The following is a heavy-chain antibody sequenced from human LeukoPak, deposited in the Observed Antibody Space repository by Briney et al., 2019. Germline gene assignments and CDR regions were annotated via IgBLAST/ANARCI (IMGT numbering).Heavy chain of an antibody. D-gene: IGHD3-9*01. CDR2: IYTSGST. Sequence: SETLSLTCTVSGGSISSYCWSWIRQPAGKGLDWIGRIYTSGSTNYNPSLKSRVTMSVDTSKNQFSLKLSSVTAADTAVYYCARAGTKLRYFDWSLDYWGQGTLVTVSS. V-gene: IGHV4-4*07. CDR3: ARAGTKLRYFDWSLDY. J-gene: IGHJ4*02. CDR1: GGSISSYC.